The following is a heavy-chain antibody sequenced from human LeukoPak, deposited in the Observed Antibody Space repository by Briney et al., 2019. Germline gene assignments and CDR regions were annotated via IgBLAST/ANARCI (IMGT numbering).Heavy chain of an antibody. D-gene: IGHD6-19*01. CDR1: GFTFSDYY. J-gene: IGHJ4*02. V-gene: IGHV3-11*01. CDR3: AKTAVANGGDY. CDR2: ISSSGSTI. Sequence: GGSLRLSCAASGFTFSDYYMSWIRQAPGKGLEWVSYISSSGSTIYYADSVKGRFTISRDNSKNTLYLQMNSLRAEDTAVYYCAKTAVANGGDYWGQGTLVTVSS.